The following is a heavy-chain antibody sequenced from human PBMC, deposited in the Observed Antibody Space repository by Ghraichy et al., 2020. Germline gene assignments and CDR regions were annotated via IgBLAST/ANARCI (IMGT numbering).Heavy chain of an antibody. V-gene: IGHV4-59*08. J-gene: IGHJ3*01. Sequence: SETLSLTCTVSGGSITSYYWTWIRQPPGKGLEWIGIILYGGNTHYNPSLKSRVTLSLDAPKNQFSLKLDSVPAADTALYFCSRPQIGHGVNSAFDVWGQGTMVT. D-gene: IGHD4-23*01. CDR3: SRPQIGHGVNSAFDV. CDR2: ILYGGNT. CDR1: GGSITSYY.